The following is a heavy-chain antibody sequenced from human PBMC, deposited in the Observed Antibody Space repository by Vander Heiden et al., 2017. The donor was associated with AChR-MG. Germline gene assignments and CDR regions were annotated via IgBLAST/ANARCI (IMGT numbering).Heavy chain of an antibody. D-gene: IGHD2-15*01. J-gene: IGHJ6*02. CDR3: ARYCSGGSCPHDYYYGMDV. V-gene: IGHV3-11*01. CDR2: ISSSGSTI. Sequence: QVQLVESGGGLVKPGGSLRLSCAASGFTFSDYYMGWIRQAPGKGLEWVSYISSSGSTIYYADSVKGRFTTSRDNAKNSLCLQMNSLRAEDTAVYYCARYCSGGSCPHDYYYGMDVWGQGTTVTVSS. CDR1: GFTFSDYY.